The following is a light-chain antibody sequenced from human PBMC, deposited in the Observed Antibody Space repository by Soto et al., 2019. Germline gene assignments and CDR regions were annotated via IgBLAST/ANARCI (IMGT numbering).Light chain of an antibody. V-gene: IGKV1-5*03. Sequence: DIQMTQSPSTLSASVGDRVTITCRASQSISSWLAWYQQKPGKAPKLLIYKASSLESGVPSRFNDSGSGTEFTLTISSLQPDDFAPYYCQQYSSYSTFGQGTKVEIK. CDR1: QSISSW. J-gene: IGKJ1*01. CDR3: QQYSSYST. CDR2: KAS.